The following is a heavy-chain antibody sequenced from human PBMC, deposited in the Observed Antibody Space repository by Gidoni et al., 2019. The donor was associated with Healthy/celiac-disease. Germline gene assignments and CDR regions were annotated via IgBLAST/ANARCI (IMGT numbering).Heavy chain of an antibody. D-gene: IGHD1-1*01. CDR2: ISYDGSNK. J-gene: IGHJ6*02. CDR1: GFTFSSYA. Sequence: QVQLVESGGGVVQPGRSLRLSCAASGFTFSSYAMHWVRQAPGKGLEWVAVISYDGSNKYYADSVKGRFTISRDNSKNTLYLQMNSLRAEDTAVYYCARVQLERRYGMDVWGQGTTVTVSS. CDR3: ARVQLERRYGMDV. V-gene: IGHV3-30-3*01.